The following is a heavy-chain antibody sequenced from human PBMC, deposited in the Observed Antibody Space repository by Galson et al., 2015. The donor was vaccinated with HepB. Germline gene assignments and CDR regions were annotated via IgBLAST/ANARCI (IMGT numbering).Heavy chain of an antibody. CDR2: ISGGGGST. D-gene: IGHD3-22*01. CDR1: GFTFSSYA. CDR3: AKRSYYYDSSGNFDY. V-gene: IGHV3-23*01. Sequence: SLRLCCAASGFTFSSYAMSWVRQAPGKGLEWVSAISGGGGSTYYADSVKGRFTISRDNSKYTLNLQMNSLRAEDTALYKCAKRSYYYDSSGNFDYWGQGALVTVSS. J-gene: IGHJ4*02.